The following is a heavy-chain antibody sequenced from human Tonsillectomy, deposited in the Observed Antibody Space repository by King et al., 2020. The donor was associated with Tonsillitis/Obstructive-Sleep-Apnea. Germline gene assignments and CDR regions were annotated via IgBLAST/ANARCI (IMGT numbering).Heavy chain of an antibody. D-gene: IGHD3-9*01. CDR2: IYYSGST. V-gene: IGHV4-59*01. CDR3: ARAPPLPDYDSLAGYYLDAFDI. Sequence: VQLQESGPGLVKPSETLSLTCTVSGGSISSYYWSWIRQPPGKGLEWIGYIYYSGSTNYNPSLKSRVTISVDTSKNQFSLKLSSVTAADTAVYYCARAPPLPDYDSLAGYYLDAFDIWGQGTMVTVSS. J-gene: IGHJ3*02. CDR1: GGSISSYY.